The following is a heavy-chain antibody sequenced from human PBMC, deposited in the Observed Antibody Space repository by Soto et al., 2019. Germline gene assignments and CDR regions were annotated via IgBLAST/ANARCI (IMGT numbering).Heavy chain of an antibody. D-gene: IGHD6-6*01. CDR3: AREWTTQHTSNSSSRYYYYGMDV. V-gene: IGHV1-3*01. J-gene: IGHJ6*02. Sequence: ASVKVSCKASGYTFTSYAMHWVRQAPGQRLEWMGWINAGNGNTKYSQKFQGRVTITRDTSASTAYMELSSLRSEDTAVYYCAREWTTQHTSNSSSRYYYYGMDVWGQGTTVTVSS. CDR1: GYTFTSYA. CDR2: INAGNGNT.